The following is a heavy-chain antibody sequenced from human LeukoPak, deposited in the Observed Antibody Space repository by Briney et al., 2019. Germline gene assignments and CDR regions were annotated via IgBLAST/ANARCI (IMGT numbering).Heavy chain of an antibody. CDR2: ITSDSSTI. V-gene: IGHV3-48*01. CDR3: ATAKNDY. Sequence: GGSLRLSCAASGFTFSSYSMNWVRQAPGKGLEWVSYITSDSSTIYYADSVKGRFTISRANAENSLYLQMDSLRAEDTAVYYCATAKNDYWGQGTLVTVSS. CDR1: GFTFSSYS. J-gene: IGHJ4*02.